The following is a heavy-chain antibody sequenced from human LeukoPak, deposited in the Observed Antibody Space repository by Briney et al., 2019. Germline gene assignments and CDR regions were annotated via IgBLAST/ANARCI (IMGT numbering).Heavy chain of an antibody. Sequence: GGSLRLSCAASGSTFSNYWMHWVRQAPGKGLVWVSRIDGDGTTANYAESVKGRFTISRDNANNTLYLQINSLSAEDTAVYYCYVHHYYYYMDVWGKGTTVTVSS. CDR3: YVHHYYYYMDV. V-gene: IGHV3-74*01. J-gene: IGHJ6*03. CDR2: IDGDGTTA. D-gene: IGHD3-16*01. CDR1: GSTFSNYW.